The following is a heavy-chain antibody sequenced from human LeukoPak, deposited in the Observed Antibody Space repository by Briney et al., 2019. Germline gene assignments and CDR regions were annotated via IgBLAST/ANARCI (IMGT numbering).Heavy chain of an antibody. D-gene: IGHD3-3*01. CDR2: IYHSGST. V-gene: IGHV4-38-2*02. Sequence: SETLSLTCTVSGYSISSGYYWGWIRQPPGKGLEWIGSIYHSGSTYYNPSLKSRVTISVDTSKNQFSLKLSSVTAADTAVHYCARGEVYDFWSGYLPFDYWGQGTLVTVSS. CDR1: GYSISSGYY. J-gene: IGHJ4*02. CDR3: ARGEVYDFWSGYLPFDY.